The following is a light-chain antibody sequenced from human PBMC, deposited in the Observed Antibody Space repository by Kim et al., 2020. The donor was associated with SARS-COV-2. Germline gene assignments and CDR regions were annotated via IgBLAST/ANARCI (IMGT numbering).Light chain of an antibody. Sequence: SSELTQDTAVSVALGQTVRITCQGDSLRSYYATWYQQKPGQAPILVIYGKNNRPSGIPDRFSGSYSGNTASLTITAAQAEDEADYYCNSRESSANHWMFGGGTQLTVL. V-gene: IGLV3-19*01. CDR3: NSRESSANHWM. J-gene: IGLJ3*02. CDR2: GKN. CDR1: SLRSYY.